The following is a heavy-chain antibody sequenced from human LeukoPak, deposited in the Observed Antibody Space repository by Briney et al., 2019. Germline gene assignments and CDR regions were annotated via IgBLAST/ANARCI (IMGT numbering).Heavy chain of an antibody. J-gene: IGHJ5*02. CDR3: ARDGGLVKRVANNWFDP. Sequence: ASVKVSCKASGYXFTSYYIHWVRQAPGQGLEWMGIINPSDGSANYAQKFQGRVTMTRDTSTSTVYMELSSLRSEDTAVYYCARDGGLVKRVANNWFDPWGQGTLVTVSS. CDR2: INPSDGSA. CDR1: GYXFTSYY. D-gene: IGHD3-16*01. V-gene: IGHV1-46*01.